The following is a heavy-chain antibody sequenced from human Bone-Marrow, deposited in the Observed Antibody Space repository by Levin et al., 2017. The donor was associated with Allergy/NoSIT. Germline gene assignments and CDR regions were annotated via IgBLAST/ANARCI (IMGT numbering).Heavy chain of an antibody. V-gene: IGHV3-30-3*01. Sequence: PGGSLRLSCAASGFTFSSYAMHWVRQAPGKGLEWVAVISYDGSNKYYADSVKGRFTISRDNSKNTLYLQMNSLRAEDTAVYYCARDIAVAGTARHNWFDPWGQGTLVTVSS. D-gene: IGHD6-19*01. CDR3: ARDIAVAGTARHNWFDP. J-gene: IGHJ5*02. CDR1: GFTFSSYA. CDR2: ISYDGSNK.